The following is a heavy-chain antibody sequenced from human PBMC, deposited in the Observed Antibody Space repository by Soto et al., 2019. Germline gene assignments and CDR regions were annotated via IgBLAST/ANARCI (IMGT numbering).Heavy chain of an antibody. CDR1: GFTFSSYG. Sequence: QVQLVESGGGVVQPGRSLRLSCAASGFTFSSYGMHWVRQAPGKGLEWVAVISYDGSKKYYADSVKGRFTISRDNSKNTLYLQMHCLRTEDTAVYYCAKDGMYGDYTPRSIYFDLWGRGTLVTVAS. CDR3: AKDGMYGDYTPRSIYFDL. CDR2: ISYDGSKK. D-gene: IGHD4-17*01. J-gene: IGHJ2*01. V-gene: IGHV3-30*18.